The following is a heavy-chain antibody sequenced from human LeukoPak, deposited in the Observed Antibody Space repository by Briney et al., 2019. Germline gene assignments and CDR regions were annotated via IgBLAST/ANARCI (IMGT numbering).Heavy chain of an antibody. D-gene: IGHD2-15*01. CDR1: VFSLSTSGLG. Sequence: SGPTLVNPTQTLTLTCTFTVFSLSTSGLGVGWIRQPPGKALEWLALIYWNDDKRYSPSLKSRLTITKDTSKNQVVLTMTNMDPVDTATYYCAHRLVGKRAFDIWGQGTMVTVSS. CDR3: AHRLVGKRAFDI. J-gene: IGHJ3*02. V-gene: IGHV2-5*01. CDR2: IYWNDDK.